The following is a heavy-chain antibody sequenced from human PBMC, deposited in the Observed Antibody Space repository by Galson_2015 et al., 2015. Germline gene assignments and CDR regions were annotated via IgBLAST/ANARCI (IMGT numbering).Heavy chain of an antibody. CDR1: GFTFSSYS. Sequence: ALRLSCAAAGFTFSSYSMYWFRQAPGKGLEWVSSIRSSSSYIYYADSVKVRFTISRDNVKNSLYMQMNSLRAEDTAVYYCAMIVGYGAYLAPTELLGPRWGQGTLVTVSS. V-gene: IGHV3-21*01. J-gene: IGHJ4*02. CDR3: AMIVGYGAYLAPTELLGPR. D-gene: IGHD4-17*01. CDR2: IRSSSSYI.